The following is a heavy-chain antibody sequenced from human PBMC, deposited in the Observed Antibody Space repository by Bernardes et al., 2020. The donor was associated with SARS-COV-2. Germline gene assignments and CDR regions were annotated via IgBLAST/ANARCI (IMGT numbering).Heavy chain of an antibody. CDR2: IDNGGGIV. CDR1: GYTFSRFW. D-gene: IGHD5-12*01. Sequence: GGSLRLSCAGSGYTFSRFWMHWVRQVPGQDLVWVSRIDNGGGIVNYADFVKGRFTISRDNSRNTLYLQMNSLRADDTAVYYYATDVAGEYSTLGPGTLVTVSS. J-gene: IGHJ5*02. V-gene: IGHV3-74*01. CDR3: ATDVAGEYST.